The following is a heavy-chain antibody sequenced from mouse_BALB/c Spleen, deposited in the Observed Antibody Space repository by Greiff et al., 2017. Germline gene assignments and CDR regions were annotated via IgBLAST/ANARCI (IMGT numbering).Heavy chain of an antibody. CDR1: GFDFSRYW. Sequence: EVQLLESGGGLVQPGGSLKLSCAASGFDFSRYWMSWVRQAPGKGLEWIGEINPDSSTINYTPSLKDKFTISRDNANNTLYLQMSKVRSEDTALYYCARRDAYYGRYDWYLDDWGAGTTVTVSS. D-gene: IGHD2-10*01. J-gene: IGHJ1*01. CDR2: INPDSSTI. CDR3: ARRDAYYGRYDWYLDD. V-gene: IGHV4-1*02.